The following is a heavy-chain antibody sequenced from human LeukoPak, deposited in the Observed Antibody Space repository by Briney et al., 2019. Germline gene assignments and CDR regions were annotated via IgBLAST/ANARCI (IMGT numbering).Heavy chain of an antibody. CDR3: ARDGEEWSTTPYYFDY. J-gene: IGHJ4*02. CDR1: GGSFSGYY. D-gene: IGHD3-3*01. V-gene: IGHV4-34*01. Sequence: SETLSLTCAVYGGSFSGYYWSWIRQPPGKGLEWIGEINHSGSTNYNPSLKSRVTISVDTSKNQFSLKLSSVTAADTAVYYCARDGEEWSTTPYYFDYWGQGTLVTVSS. CDR2: INHSGST.